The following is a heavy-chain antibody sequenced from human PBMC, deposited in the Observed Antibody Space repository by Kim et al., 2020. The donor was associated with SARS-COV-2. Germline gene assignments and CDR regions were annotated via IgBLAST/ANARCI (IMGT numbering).Heavy chain of an antibody. CDR1: GYTFTSYG. CDR3: ARDSSFSRYGSGSYYKKNYYYGMDV. J-gene: IGHJ6*02. D-gene: IGHD3-10*01. Sequence: ASVKVSCKASGYTFTSYGISWVRQAPGQGLEWMGWISAYNGNTNYAQKLQGRVTMTTDTSTSTAYMELRSLRSDDTAVYYCARDSSFSRYGSGSYYKKNYYYGMDVWGQGTTVTVSS. CDR2: ISAYNGNT. V-gene: IGHV1-18*04.